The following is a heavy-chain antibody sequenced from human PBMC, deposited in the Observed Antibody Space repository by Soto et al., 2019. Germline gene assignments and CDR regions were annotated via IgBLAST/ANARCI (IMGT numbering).Heavy chain of an antibody. CDR3: ARQAARNYIDS. J-gene: IGHJ4*02. CDR2: IDSRGRTL. V-gene: IGHV3-11*01. CDR1: GFTFSDYS. D-gene: IGHD6-6*01. Sequence: GGSLRLSXVASGFTFSDYSMSWIRQAPGKGLEWLAFIDSRGRTLSYADSVRGGFTISRDNAENSVYLQMDSLRADDPAVYYCARQAARNYIDSWGQGNSVTVSS.